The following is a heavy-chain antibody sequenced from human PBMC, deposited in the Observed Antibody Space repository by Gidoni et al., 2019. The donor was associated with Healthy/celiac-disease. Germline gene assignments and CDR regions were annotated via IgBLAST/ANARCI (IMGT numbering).Heavy chain of an antibody. V-gene: IGHV5-51*01. Sequence: EVQLGQSGAEVKTPGESLKTSCKGSGSSFTSYWIGWVRQMPGKGLEWVGIIYPGDSDTRYSPSFQGQVTISADKSISTAYLQWSSLKASDTAMYYCARHQVVVTGEDWYFDLWGRGTLVTVSS. D-gene: IGHD2-21*02. CDR1: GSSFTSYW. J-gene: IGHJ2*01. CDR2: IYPGDSDT. CDR3: ARHQVVVTGEDWYFDL.